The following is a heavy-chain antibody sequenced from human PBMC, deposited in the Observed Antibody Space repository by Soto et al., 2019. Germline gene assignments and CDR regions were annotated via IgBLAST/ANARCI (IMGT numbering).Heavy chain of an antibody. CDR1: GFTFSSYA. D-gene: IGHD3-3*01. V-gene: IGHV3-23*04. Sequence: VQLVESGGGLVKPGGSLRLSCAASGFTFSSYAMSWVRQAPGKGLEWVSAISGSGGSTYYADSVKGRFTISRDNSKNTLYLQMNSLRAEDTAVYYCATATTIFGVVSYYFDYWGQGTLVTVSS. CDR3: ATATTIFGVVSYYFDY. J-gene: IGHJ4*02. CDR2: ISGSGGST.